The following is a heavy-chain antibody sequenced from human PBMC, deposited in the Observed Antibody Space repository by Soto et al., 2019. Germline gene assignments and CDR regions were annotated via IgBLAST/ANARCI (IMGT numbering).Heavy chain of an antibody. V-gene: IGHV3-21*01. J-gene: IGHJ4*02. CDR2: ISSSSSYI. D-gene: IGHD3-22*01. CDR1: GFTFSSYS. Sequence: PGGSLRLSCAASGFTFSSYSMNWVRQAPGKGLEWVSSISSSSSYIYYADSVKGRFTISRDNAKNSLYLQMNSLRAEDTAVYYCAREFAYYYDSSGRDYWGQGTLVTVSS. CDR3: AREFAYYYDSSGRDY.